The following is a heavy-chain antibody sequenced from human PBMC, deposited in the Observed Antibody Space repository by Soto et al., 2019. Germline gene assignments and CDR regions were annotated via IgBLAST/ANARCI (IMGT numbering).Heavy chain of an antibody. CDR2: ISYDGSNK. V-gene: IGHV3-30*18. CDR1: GFTFCIPG. D-gene: IGHD6-25*01. CDR3: EKDGQRRGRGSFDY. J-gene: IGHJ4*02. Sequence: QPAGSLRLSCAASGFTFCIPGMPWVRQAPGKGLEWEVVISYDGSNKYYADSVKGRFSSSRDNSKNTLYLQMNSLRAEDTGVYYCEKDGQRRGRGSFDYWGQGTLVTVSS.